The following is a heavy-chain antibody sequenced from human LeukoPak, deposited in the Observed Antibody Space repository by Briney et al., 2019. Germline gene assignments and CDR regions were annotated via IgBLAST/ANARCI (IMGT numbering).Heavy chain of an antibody. Sequence: ASVKVSCKASGGTFSSYAISWVRQAPGQGLEWMGRIIPILGIANYAQKFQGRVTITADKSTSTAYMELSSLRSEDTAVYYCARGTELLPPSVDYWGQGTLVTVSS. J-gene: IGHJ4*02. CDR1: GGTFSSYA. V-gene: IGHV1-69*04. CDR3: ARGTELLPPSVDY. D-gene: IGHD1-26*01. CDR2: IIPILGIA.